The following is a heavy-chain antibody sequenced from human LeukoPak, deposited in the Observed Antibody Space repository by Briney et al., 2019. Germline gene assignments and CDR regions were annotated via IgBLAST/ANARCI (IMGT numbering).Heavy chain of an antibody. D-gene: IGHD1-1*01. CDR2: INHSGST. J-gene: IGHJ5*02. CDR1: GGSFSGYY. CDR3: ASRSESDIGASGKSNWFDP. Sequence: SETLSLTCAVYGGSFSGYYWSWIRQPPGKGLEWIGEINHSGSTNYNPSLKSRVTISVGTSKNQFSLRLSSVTAADTAVYYCASRSESDIGASGKSNWFDPWGQGTLVTVSS. V-gene: IGHV4-34*01.